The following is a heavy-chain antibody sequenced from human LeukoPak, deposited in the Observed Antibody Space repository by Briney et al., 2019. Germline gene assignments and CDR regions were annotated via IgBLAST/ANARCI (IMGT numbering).Heavy chain of an antibody. V-gene: IGHV1-18*04. CDR2: ISAYNGNT. D-gene: IGHD2-2*01. CDR3: ARGADCSSTSCYGPEWAFDI. J-gene: IGHJ3*02. Sequence: ASVKVSCKASGYTFTSHGISWVRQAPGQGLEWMGWISAYNGNTNYAQKLQGRVTMTTDTSTSTAYMELRSLRSDDTAVYYCARGADCSSTSCYGPEWAFDIWGQGTMVTVSS. CDR1: GYTFTSHG.